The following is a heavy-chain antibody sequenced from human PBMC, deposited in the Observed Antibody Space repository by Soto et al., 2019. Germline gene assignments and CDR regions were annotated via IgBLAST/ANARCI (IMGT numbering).Heavy chain of an antibody. CDR1: GGSFSGYY. D-gene: IGHD3-3*01. J-gene: IGHJ5*02. CDR3: ARVRDWFDP. V-gene: IGHV4-34*01. CDR2: IDHSGYT. Sequence: SETLSLTCAVYGGSFSGYYWNWIRQPPGKGLEWIGEIDHSGYTNYNPSLKSRVTISVDTSKNQLSLRLTSVTAADTAVYYCARVRDWFDPWGQGTLVTVSS.